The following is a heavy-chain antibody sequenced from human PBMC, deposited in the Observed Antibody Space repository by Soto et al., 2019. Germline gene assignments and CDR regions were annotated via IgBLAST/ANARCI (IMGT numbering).Heavy chain of an antibody. CDR3: ASGYGDYPYYYYGMDV. D-gene: IGHD4-17*01. V-gene: IGHV3-30-3*02. CDR2: ISYDGSNK. CDR1: GFTFSSYA. Sequence: QVQLVESGGGVVQPGRSLRLSCAASGFTFSSYAMHWVRQAPGKGLEWVAVISYDGSNKYYADSVKGRFTISRDNSKNTLYLQMNSLRAEDTPVYYCASGYGDYPYYYYGMDVWGQGTTVTVSS. J-gene: IGHJ6*02.